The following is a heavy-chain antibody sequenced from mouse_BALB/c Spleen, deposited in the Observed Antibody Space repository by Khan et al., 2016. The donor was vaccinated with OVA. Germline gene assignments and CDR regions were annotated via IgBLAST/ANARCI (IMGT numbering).Heavy chain of an antibody. CDR3: AKGVWAYYFALDY. CDR2: IWGGGST. Sequence: QVQLQESGPGLVTPSQSLSITCTVSGFSLTDYGVSWIRQPPGKGLEWLGVIWGGGSTSYNSALTSRLSISKDNSKSQVFLKMHSLQTDDTAMYYCAKGVWAYYFALDYWGQGTSVTVSS. D-gene: IGHD2-10*02. J-gene: IGHJ4*01. V-gene: IGHV2-6-5*01. CDR1: GFSLTDYG.